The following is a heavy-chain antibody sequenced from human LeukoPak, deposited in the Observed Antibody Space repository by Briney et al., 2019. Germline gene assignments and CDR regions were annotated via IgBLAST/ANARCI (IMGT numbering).Heavy chain of an antibody. J-gene: IGHJ4*02. CDR1: GFMFHDYA. CDR2: ISGDGGST. CDR3: AKGRNDYGDAALNY. D-gene: IGHD4-17*01. V-gene: IGHV3-43*02. Sequence: GGSLRLSCAAPGFMFHDYAIHWVRQAPGKGLEWVSLISGDGGSTFYADSVKGRFTISRDNAKNSLYLQMNSLRAEDTAGYYCAKGRNDYGDAALNYWGQGTLVTVSS.